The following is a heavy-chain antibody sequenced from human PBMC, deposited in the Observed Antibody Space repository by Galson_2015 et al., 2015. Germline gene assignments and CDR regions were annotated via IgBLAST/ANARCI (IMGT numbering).Heavy chain of an antibody. CDR2: INAGNGNT. Sequence: SVKVSCKASGYTFTSYAMHWVRQAPGQRLEWMGWINAGNGNTKYSQKFQGRVTITRDTSASTAYMELSSLRSEDTAVYYCARDLRRLDIVVVVAATRVYYYYGMDVWAKGPRSPSP. V-gene: IGHV1-3*01. CDR1: GYTFTSYA. J-gene: IGHJ6*02. D-gene: IGHD2-15*01. CDR3: ARDLRRLDIVVVVAATRVYYYYGMDV.